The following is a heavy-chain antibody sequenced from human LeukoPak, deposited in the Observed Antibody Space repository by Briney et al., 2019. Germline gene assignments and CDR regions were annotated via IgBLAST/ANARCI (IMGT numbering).Heavy chain of an antibody. CDR3: AGLGITMIGGV. Sequence: GGSLRLSCAASGFSFSSYAMHWVRQAPGKGLEWVAVISYDGSNKYYADSVKGRFTISRDNSKNTLYLQMNSLRAEDTAVYYCAGLGITMIGGVWGKGTTVTISS. D-gene: IGHD3-10*02. V-gene: IGHV3-30*03. CDR1: GFSFSSYA. CDR2: ISYDGSNK. J-gene: IGHJ6*04.